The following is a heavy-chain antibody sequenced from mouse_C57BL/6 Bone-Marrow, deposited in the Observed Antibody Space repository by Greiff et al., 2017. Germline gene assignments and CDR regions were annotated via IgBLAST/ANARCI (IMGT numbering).Heavy chain of an antibody. J-gene: IGHJ3*01. CDR1: GYAFTNYL. CDR2: INPGSGGT. V-gene: IGHV1-54*01. Sequence: QVQLKQSGAELVRPGTSVKVSCKASGYAFTNYLLEWVKQRPGQGLEWIGVINPGSGGTNYNEKFKGKATLTADKSSSTAYMQLSSLTSEDSAVYFCARSPYYYGSSYPAWFAYWGQGTLVTVSA. CDR3: ARSPYYYGSSYPAWFAY. D-gene: IGHD1-1*01.